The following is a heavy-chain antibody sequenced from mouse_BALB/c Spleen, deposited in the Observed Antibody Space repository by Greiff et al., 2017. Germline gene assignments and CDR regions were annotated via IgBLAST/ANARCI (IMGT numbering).Heavy chain of an antibody. Sequence: EVKVEESGGGLVKPGGSLKLSCAASGFAFSSYDMSWVRQTPEKRLEWVAYISSGGGSTYYPDTVKGRFTISRDNAKNTLYLQMSSLKSEDTAMYYCARHDYGSSYGVMDYWGQGTSVTVSS. D-gene: IGHD1-1*01. CDR1: GFAFSSYD. CDR3: ARHDYGSSYGVMDY. V-gene: IGHV5-12-1*01. J-gene: IGHJ4*01. CDR2: ISSGGGST.